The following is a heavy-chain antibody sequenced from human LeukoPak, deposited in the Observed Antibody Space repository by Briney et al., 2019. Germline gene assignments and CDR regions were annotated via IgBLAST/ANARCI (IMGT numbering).Heavy chain of an antibody. CDR2: INPDGSAK. Sequence: GGSLRLSCAASGFTFSRYWMTWVRQAPGKGLEWVANINPDGSAKYYVDSVKGRFTISRDNAKNSLYLQMNSLRAEDTAVYYCASYLQYDAFDIWGQGTMVTVSS. CDR3: ASYLQYDAFDI. V-gene: IGHV3-7*01. CDR1: GFTFSRYW. J-gene: IGHJ3*02. D-gene: IGHD4-11*01.